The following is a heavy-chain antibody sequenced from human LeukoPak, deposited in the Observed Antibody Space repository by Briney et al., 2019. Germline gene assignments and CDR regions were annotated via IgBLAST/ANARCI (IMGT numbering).Heavy chain of an antibody. CDR3: ARVSCSDGTCYFDY. V-gene: IGHV3-74*01. Sequence: PGGSLRLSCAASVFTFSSYWMHWVRQAPGKGLMWVSRIHGDGSYTNYADSVNGRFTISRDNDKNTLYLQMNSLRAEDTAVYYCARVSCSDGTCYFDYWGQEPWSPSPQ. D-gene: IGHD2-15*01. CDR2: IHGDGSYT. J-gene: IGHJ4*01. CDR1: VFTFSSYW.